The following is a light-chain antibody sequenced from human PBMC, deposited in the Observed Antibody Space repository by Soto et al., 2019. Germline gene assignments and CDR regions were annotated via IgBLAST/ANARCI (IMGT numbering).Light chain of an antibody. CDR2: DAS. V-gene: IGKV3-20*01. J-gene: IGKJ1*01. CDR3: QQYGSSPRT. Sequence: EIVLTQSPGTLSLSPGERAALSCSASRSLSSTSLAWYQQRPGQAPRLLIYDASSRATGIPDRFSGSGSWTDFTLTSNRLEPDDFAVYYCQQYGSSPRTFGQGTKVEI. CDR1: RSLSSTS.